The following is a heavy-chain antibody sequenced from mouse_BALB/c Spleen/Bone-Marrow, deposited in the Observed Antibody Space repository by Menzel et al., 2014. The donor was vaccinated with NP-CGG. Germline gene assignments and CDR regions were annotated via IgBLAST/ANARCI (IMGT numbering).Heavy chain of an antibody. J-gene: IGHJ3*01. D-gene: IGHD2-4*01. CDR1: GFSFNSYG. Sequence: EVKLMGSGGGLVKSGGSLKLSCAASGFSFNSYGMSWVRQTPEKRLEWVATISGGGSYTFYPDSVKGRFTISRDNAKNNLYLQLSSLRSEGTALYYCARHAYYDQTEVSFVYWGQGTLVTVSA. V-gene: IGHV5-9-2*01. CDR3: ARHAYYDQTEVSFVY. CDR2: ISGGGSYT.